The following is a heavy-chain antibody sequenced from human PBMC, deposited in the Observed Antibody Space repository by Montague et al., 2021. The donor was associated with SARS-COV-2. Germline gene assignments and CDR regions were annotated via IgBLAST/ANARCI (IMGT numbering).Heavy chain of an antibody. D-gene: IGHD3-16*02. CDR2: FYYSGST. J-gene: IGHJ5*02. V-gene: IGHV4-61*01. CDR1: GGSVSSDSYY. CDR3: ARTSLASASCRFDP. Sequence: SETLSLTCTVSGGSVSSDSYYWSWIRQPPGKGLEWIGYFYYSGSTNYNPSLKSRVTISVDTSKNQFSLKLTSVTAADTGVYYCARTSLASASCRFDPWGQGTLVTVSS.